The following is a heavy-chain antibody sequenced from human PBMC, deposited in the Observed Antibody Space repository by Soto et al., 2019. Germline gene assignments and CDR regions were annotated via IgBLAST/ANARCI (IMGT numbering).Heavy chain of an antibody. Sequence: QVPLVESGGGVVQPGRSLRLSCAASGFTFSSYAMHWVRQAPGKGLEWVAVISYDGSNKYYADSVKGRFTISRDNSKNTLYLQMNRLRAEDTAVYYCARPPRIAVAYWGQGTLVTVSS. CDR2: ISYDGSNK. J-gene: IGHJ4*02. CDR3: ARPPRIAVAY. D-gene: IGHD6-13*01. V-gene: IGHV3-30-3*01. CDR1: GFTFSSYA.